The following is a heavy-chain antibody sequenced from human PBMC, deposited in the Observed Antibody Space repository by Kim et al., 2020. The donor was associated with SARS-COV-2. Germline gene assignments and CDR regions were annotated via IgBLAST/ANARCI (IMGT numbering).Heavy chain of an antibody. Sequence: GGSLRLSCAASGFSFSAYPMHWVRQAPGKGLEWVALISYDGSKEYYTDSVKGRFTISRDNSISTLYLEMSSLRAEDTAMYYCARDRDYTGNNYDSWGQG. CDR2: ISYDGSKE. J-gene: IGHJ5*02. CDR3: ARDRDYTGNNYDS. CDR1: GFSFSAYP. D-gene: IGHD3-10*01. V-gene: IGHV3-30*04.